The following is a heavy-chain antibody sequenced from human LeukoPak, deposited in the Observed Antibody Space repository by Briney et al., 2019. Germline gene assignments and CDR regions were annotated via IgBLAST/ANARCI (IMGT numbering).Heavy chain of an antibody. Sequence: PGGSLRLSCAASGFTFSSYSMNWVRQAPGKGLEWVSSISSSSSYTYYADSVKGRFTISRDNAKNSLYLQMNSLRAEDTAVYYCARGGSGWPIDYWGQGTLVTVSS. CDR2: ISSSSSYT. CDR3: ARGGSGWPIDY. J-gene: IGHJ4*02. CDR1: GFTFSSYS. D-gene: IGHD6-25*01. V-gene: IGHV3-21*01.